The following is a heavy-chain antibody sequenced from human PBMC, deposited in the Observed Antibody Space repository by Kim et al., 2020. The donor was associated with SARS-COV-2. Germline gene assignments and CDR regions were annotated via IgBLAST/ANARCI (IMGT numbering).Heavy chain of an antibody. CDR2: INPSGGST. CDR3: ARDSVGSGYSYGPTDY. CDR1: GYTFTSYY. J-gene: IGHJ4*02. V-gene: IGHV1-46*01. Sequence: ASVKVSCKASGYTFTSYYMHWVRQAPGQGLEWMGIINPSGGSTSYAQKFQGRVTMTRDTSTSTVYMELSSLRSEDTAVYYCARDSVGSGYSYGPTDYWGQGTLVTVSS. D-gene: IGHD5-18*01.